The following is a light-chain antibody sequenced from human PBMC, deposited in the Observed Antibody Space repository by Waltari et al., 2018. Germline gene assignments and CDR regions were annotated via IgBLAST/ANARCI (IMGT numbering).Light chain of an antibody. CDR2: DVS. CDR3: SSYTSSSTLV. Sequence: QSALTQPASVSGSPGQPITISCTGTSSDVGGYNHVSWYQQHPGKTPKLMIYDVSNRPSGVSNRFSGSKSGNTASLTISGLQAEDEADYYCSSYTSSSTLVFGGGTKLTVL. CDR1: SSDVGGYNH. J-gene: IGLJ2*01. V-gene: IGLV2-14*03.